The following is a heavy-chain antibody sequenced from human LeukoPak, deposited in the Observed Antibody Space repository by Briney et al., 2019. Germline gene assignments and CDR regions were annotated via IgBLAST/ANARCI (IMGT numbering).Heavy chain of an antibody. CDR3: ARGTMTKYCTNGVCYSDWFDP. Sequence: ASVKVSCTASGYTFTSYDINWVRQATGQGLEWMGWMNPNSGNTGYAQKFQGRVTMTRNTSISTAYMELSSLRSEDTAVYYCARGTMTKYCTNGVCYSDWFDPWGQGTLVTVSS. CDR1: GYTFTSYD. D-gene: IGHD2-8*01. V-gene: IGHV1-8*01. J-gene: IGHJ5*02. CDR2: MNPNSGNT.